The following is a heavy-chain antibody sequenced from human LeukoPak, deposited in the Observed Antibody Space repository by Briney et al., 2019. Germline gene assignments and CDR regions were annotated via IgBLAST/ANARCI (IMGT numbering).Heavy chain of an antibody. Sequence: PGRSLRLSCAASGFTFSSYGMHWVRQAPGKGLEWVSYISSSGSTIYYADSVKGRFTISRDNAKNSLYLQMNSLRAEDTAVYYCARITMVRGVPLYYFDYWGQGTLVTVSS. D-gene: IGHD3-10*01. V-gene: IGHV3-48*04. CDR2: ISSSGSTI. J-gene: IGHJ4*02. CDR3: ARITMVRGVPLYYFDY. CDR1: GFTFSSYG.